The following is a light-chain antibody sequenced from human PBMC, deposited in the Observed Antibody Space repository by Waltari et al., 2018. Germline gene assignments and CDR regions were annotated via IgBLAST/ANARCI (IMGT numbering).Light chain of an antibody. J-gene: IGLJ3*02. V-gene: IGLV2-14*01. CDR3: SSYTTSTTWV. CDR1: SSDVGAYDF. Sequence: QSALTQPASVSGSPGQSITISCTGTSSDVGAYDFVSWYQQHPGKAPKLLLYEVSNRPSGVSSHFSGSKSGNTASLTISGLQTEDEADYYCSSYTTSTTWVFGGGTKLTVL. CDR2: EVS.